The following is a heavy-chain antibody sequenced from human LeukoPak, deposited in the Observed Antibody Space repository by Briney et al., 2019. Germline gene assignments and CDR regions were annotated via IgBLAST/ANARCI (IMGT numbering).Heavy chain of an antibody. D-gene: IGHD3-16*01. V-gene: IGHV3-30*02. CDR2: IRYDGSNK. CDR1: GFTFSSYG. J-gene: IGHJ6*03. CDR3: AKDIGGSYYYYYMDV. Sequence: PGGSLRLSCAASGFTFSSYGMHRVRQAPGKGLEWVAFIRYDGSNKYYADSVKGRFTISRDNSKNTLYLQMNSLRAEDTAVYYCAKDIGGSYYYYYMDVWGKGTTVTVSS.